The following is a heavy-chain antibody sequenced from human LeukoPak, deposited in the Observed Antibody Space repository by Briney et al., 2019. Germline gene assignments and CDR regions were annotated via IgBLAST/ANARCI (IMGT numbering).Heavy chain of an antibody. V-gene: IGHV1-2*02. CDR1: GYTFTAYY. D-gene: IGHD4-17*01. CDR2: INPNSGGT. J-gene: IGHJ4*02. Sequence: GASVKVSCKSSGYTFTAYYLHWMRQAPGQGLEWMGWINPNSGGTTYAQNFQGRVTMTRDTSISTAYMELSRLRSDDTAVYYCARDPDYGTKRFDFWGQGAMVTVSS. CDR3: ARDPDYGTKRFDF.